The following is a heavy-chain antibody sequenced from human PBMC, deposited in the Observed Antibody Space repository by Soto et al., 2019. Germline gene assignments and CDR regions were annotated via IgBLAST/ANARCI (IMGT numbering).Heavy chain of an antibody. J-gene: IGHJ6*02. CDR1: GGSISSSSYY. CDR3: ARRGYGDTGGYYYYGMDV. V-gene: IGHV4-39*01. Sequence: SETLSLTCTVSGGSISSSSYYWGWIRQPPGKGLEWIGSIYYSGSTYYNPSLKSRVTISVDTSKNQFSLKLSSVTAADTAVYYCARRGYGDTGGYYYYGMDVWGQGTTVTVSS. D-gene: IGHD4-17*01. CDR2: IYYSGST.